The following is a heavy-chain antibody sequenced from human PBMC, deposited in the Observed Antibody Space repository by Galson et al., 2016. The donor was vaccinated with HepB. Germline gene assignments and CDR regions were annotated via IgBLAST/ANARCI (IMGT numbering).Heavy chain of an antibody. CDR2: INPKGGGT. CDR3: ARVSGVYYGMDV. D-gene: IGHD7-27*01. CDR1: GYTFTDCY. J-gene: IGHJ6*02. V-gene: IGHV1-2*02. Sequence: SVKVSCKASGYTFTDCYIHWVRQAPGQGLEWMGWINPKGGGTNYEQRFQGRVTVSRDTSISTAYMELTRLTSDDTAVYYCARVSGVYYGMDVWGHGTTVTVSS.